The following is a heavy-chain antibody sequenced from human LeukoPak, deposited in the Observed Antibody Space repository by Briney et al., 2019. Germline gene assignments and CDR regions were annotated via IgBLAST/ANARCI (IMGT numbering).Heavy chain of an antibody. CDR2: IYFDGNT. CDR3: ARDSHYTTSSNYYYYYTNV. CDR1: GASISSSSYY. D-gene: IGHD6-6*01. V-gene: IGHV4-39*07. Sequence: SETLSLTCSVSGASISSSSYYWGWIRQPPGKGLEWIGNIYFDGNTYYNPSLKSRLTISIDTSKNQFSLQLTSVSAADTAVYFRARDSHYTTSSNYYYYYTNVWGKGTTVTVSS. J-gene: IGHJ6*03.